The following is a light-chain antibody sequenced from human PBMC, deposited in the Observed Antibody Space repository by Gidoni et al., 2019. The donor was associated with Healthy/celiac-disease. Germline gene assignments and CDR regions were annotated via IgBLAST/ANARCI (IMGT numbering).Light chain of an antibody. CDR2: DVN. Sequence: QSALPQPASVSGSPGQSITISCTGTSSDVGGYNYVSWYQQHPVKAPKLMIDDVNNRPSGVSNRFSGSKSGNTASLTISGLQAEDEADYYCSSYTSSSTPYVFGTGTKVTVL. CDR3: SSYTSSSTPYV. CDR1: SSDVGGYNY. V-gene: IGLV2-14*03. J-gene: IGLJ1*01.